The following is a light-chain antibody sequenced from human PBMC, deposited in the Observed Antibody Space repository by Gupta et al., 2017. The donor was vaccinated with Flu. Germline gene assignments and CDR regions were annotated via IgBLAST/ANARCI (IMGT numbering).Light chain of an antibody. V-gene: IGKV3-15*01. J-gene: IGKJ2*01. CDR2: GAS. CDR3: QQYNSWPPAYT. CDR1: QSVGSN. Sequence: EIVMTQSPATLSVSPGARVILSCRASQSVGSNVAWYQQKPGQAPRLLIYGASTRATGIPAKFSGSGVGTEFTITISSRESEDFAVYYCQQYNSWPPAYTFGQGTKLEIK.